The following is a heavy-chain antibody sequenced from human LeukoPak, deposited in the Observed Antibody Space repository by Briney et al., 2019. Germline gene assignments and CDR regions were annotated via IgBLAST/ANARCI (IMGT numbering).Heavy chain of an antibody. CDR3: ARLAVAGSLTFDY. CDR1: GDSVCSNSAA. D-gene: IGHD6-19*01. Sequence: SQTLSRTCAISGDSVCSNSAAWNWIRQSPSRGLEWLRRTYYRSKWYNDYAVSVKSRITINPDTSKNQFSLQLNSVTPEDTAVYYCARLAVAGSLTFDYWGQGTLVTVSS. V-gene: IGHV6-1*01. CDR2: TYYRSKWYN. J-gene: IGHJ4*02.